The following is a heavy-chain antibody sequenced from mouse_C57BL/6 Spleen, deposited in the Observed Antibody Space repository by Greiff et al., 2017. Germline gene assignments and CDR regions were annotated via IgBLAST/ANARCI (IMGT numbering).Heavy chain of an antibody. CDR3: AREEGYYYGSSYWYFDV. J-gene: IGHJ1*03. CDR1: GYAFSSSW. Sequence: QVQLQQSGPDLVKPGASVTISCKASGYAFSSSWMNWVKQRPGTGLEWIGRIYPGDGDTNYNGKFKGKATLTADKSSSTAYMQLSSLTSEYSAVYFCAREEGYYYGSSYWYFDVWGTGTTVTVSS. D-gene: IGHD1-1*01. CDR2: IYPGDGDT. V-gene: IGHV1-82*01.